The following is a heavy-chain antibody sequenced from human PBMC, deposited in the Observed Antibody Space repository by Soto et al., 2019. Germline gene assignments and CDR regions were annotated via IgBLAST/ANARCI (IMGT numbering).Heavy chain of an antibody. V-gene: IGHV3-48*02. CDR1: GFTFISYS. J-gene: IGHJ3*02. CDR3: ARDGVVVVAATDAFDI. Sequence: GGSLRLSCAASGFTFISYSMNFFRHSPVKGLEWVSYISSSSSTIYYADSVKGRFTISRDNAKNSLYLQMNSLRDEDTAVYYCARDGVVVVAATDAFDIWGQGTMVTVSS. CDR2: ISSSSSTI. D-gene: IGHD2-15*01.